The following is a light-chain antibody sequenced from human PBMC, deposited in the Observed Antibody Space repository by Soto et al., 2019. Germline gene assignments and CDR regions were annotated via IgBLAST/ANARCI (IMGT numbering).Light chain of an antibody. CDR2: SAS. J-gene: IGKJ1*01. V-gene: IGKV1D-12*01. CDR1: QAISTC. Sequence: DIQMTQSPSSVSASVGDRVTITCRASQAISTCLAWYQQNPGKAPKLLIYSASNLQSWVPSRFSGSGSGTNFTLTTSSRQPEDFATYYCRQTNSFPQTLGQGANVEIK. CDR3: RQTNSFPQT.